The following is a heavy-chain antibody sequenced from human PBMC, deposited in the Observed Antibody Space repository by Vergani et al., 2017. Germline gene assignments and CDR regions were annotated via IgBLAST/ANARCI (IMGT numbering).Heavy chain of an antibody. D-gene: IGHD6-19*01. CDR1: GASVNSYY. V-gene: IGHV4-4*07. Sequence: QVKLQESGPGLVKPSETLSLTCTVSGASVNSYYWSWIRQPAGKGLEWIGRIYTSGSTNYNPSLKSRVTISVDTSKNQFSLKLSSVTAADTAVYYCARVAVAGPEYFQHWGQGTLVTVSS. CDR3: ARVAVAGPEYFQH. CDR2: IYTSGST. J-gene: IGHJ1*01.